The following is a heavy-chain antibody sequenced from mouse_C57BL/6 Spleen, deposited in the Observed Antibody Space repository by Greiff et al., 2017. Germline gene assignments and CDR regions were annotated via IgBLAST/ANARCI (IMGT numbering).Heavy chain of an antibody. J-gene: IGHJ4*01. D-gene: IGHD1-1*01. Sequence: SGPELVKPGASVKMSCKASGYTFTDYNMHWVKQSHGKSLEWIGYINPNNGGTSYNQKFKGKATLTVNKSSSTAYMELRSLTSEDSAVYYCARIVATDYAMDYWGQGTSVTVSS. CDR1: GYTFTDYN. V-gene: IGHV1-22*01. CDR2: INPNNGGT. CDR3: ARIVATDYAMDY.